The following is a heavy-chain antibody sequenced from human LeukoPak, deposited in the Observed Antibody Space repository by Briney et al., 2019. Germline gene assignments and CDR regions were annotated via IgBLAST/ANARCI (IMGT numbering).Heavy chain of an antibody. Sequence: QPGGSLRLSCAASGFTFSSYWMSWVRQAPGKGLEWVANIKQDGSEKYYVDSVKGRFTISRDNAKNSLYLQMNSLRAEDTAVYYCARDIWLVATILGGLDCWGQGTLVTVSS. CDR1: GFTFSSYW. J-gene: IGHJ4*02. CDR3: ARDIWLVATILGGLDC. CDR2: IKQDGSEK. V-gene: IGHV3-7*01. D-gene: IGHD5-12*01.